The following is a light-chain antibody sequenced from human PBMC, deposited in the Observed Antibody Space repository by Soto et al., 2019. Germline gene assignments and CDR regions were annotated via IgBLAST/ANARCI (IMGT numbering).Light chain of an antibody. CDR2: GAS. CDR3: QQYNNWPYT. CDR1: QRVGGN. J-gene: IGKJ2*01. Sequence: EIVMTQSPATLSVSPGERATLSCRASQRVGGNLAWYQQTPGQAPRLLIYGASTRATGIPARFSGSGSGTEFTLTISSLQSEDFAVYYCQQYNNWPYTFGQGTKLEIK. V-gene: IGKV3-15*01.